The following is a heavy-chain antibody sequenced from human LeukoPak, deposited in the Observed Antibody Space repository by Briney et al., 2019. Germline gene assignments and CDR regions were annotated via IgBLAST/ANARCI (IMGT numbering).Heavy chain of an antibody. CDR2: TYYRSKWYN. CDR1: GDSVSSDSGA. CDR3: ARGRYFDFYDY. Sequence: SQTLSLTCAISGDSVSSDSGAWSWIRQSPSRGLEWLGRTYYRSKWYNDYAVSVKSRITINPDTSENQFSLQLNSVTPEDTAVYYCARGRYFDFYDYWGQGTLVTVSS. J-gene: IGHJ4*02. V-gene: IGHV6-1*01. D-gene: IGHD3-9*01.